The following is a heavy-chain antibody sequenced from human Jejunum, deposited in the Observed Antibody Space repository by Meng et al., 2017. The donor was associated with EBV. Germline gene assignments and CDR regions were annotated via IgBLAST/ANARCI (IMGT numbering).Heavy chain of an antibody. D-gene: IGHD6-13*01. J-gene: IGHJ4*02. Sequence: QVQLQQSGPGLVKLSQTLALTCAISGDSVSSNSAAWNWIRQSPSRGLEWLGRTYYRSKWSSDYAVSVKSRITINPDTSKNQFSLQLNSVTPEDTAVYFCARIASASRRDDYWGQGSLVTVAS. CDR1: GDSVSSNSAA. V-gene: IGHV6-1*01. CDR3: ARIASASRRDDY. CDR2: TYYRSKWSS.